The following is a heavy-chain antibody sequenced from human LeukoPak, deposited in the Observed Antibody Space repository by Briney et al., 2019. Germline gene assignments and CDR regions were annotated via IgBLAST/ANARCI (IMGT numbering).Heavy chain of an antibody. J-gene: IGHJ4*02. CDR2: IIPIFGTA. CDR3: ARLSGGPNYYDSSGYSHDY. D-gene: IGHD3-22*01. Sequence: SVKVSCKASGGTFSSYAISWVRQAPGQGLEWMGGIIPIFGTANYAQKFQGRVTITADESTSTAYMELSSLRSEDTAVYYCARLSGGPNYYDSSGYSHDYWGQGTLVTVSS. CDR1: GGTFSSYA. V-gene: IGHV1-69*13.